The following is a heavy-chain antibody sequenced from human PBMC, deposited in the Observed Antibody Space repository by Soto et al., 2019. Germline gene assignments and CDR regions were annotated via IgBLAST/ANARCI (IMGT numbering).Heavy chain of an antibody. CDR2: ISSSSSNI. J-gene: IGHJ5*02. CDR1: GFTFSSYS. D-gene: IGHD3-16*01. V-gene: IGHV3-48*02. Sequence: EVQLVESGGGLVQPGGSLRLSCAASGFTFSSYSMNWVRQAPGKGLEWVSYISSSSSNIYYADSVKGRFTISRDNAKNPLYLQMNSLRDEDTAVYYCARDRGGPLFCADIPGPWFDPWGQGTLVTGSS. CDR3: ARDRGGPLFCADIPGPWFDP.